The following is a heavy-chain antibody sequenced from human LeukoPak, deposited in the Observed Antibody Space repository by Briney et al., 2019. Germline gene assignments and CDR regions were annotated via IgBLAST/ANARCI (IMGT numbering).Heavy chain of an antibody. CDR2: INPNSGGT. CDR3: AIYYDSSGYYLDP. J-gene: IGHJ5*02. CDR1: GYTFTGYY. D-gene: IGHD3-22*01. V-gene: IGHV1-2*02. Sequence: ASVKVSCKASGYTFTGYYMHWVRQAPGQGLEWMGWINPNSGGTNYAQKFQGRVTMTRDTPISTAYMELSRLRSDDTAVYYCAIYYDSSGYYLDPWGQGTLVTVSS.